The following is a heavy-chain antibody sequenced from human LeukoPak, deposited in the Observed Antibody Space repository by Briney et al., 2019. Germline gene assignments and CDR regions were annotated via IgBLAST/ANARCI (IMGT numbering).Heavy chain of an antibody. CDR3: ARRSLYSSGFDY. J-gene: IGHJ4*02. V-gene: IGHV4-39*01. D-gene: IGHD6-19*01. Sequence: SETLSLTCTVSGGSISSDSYYWGWIRQPPGKGLQWIGCIYYSGSTYYNPSLKSRVTISVDTSKNQFSLKLSSVTAADTAVYYCARRSLYSSGFDYWGQGTLVTVSS. CDR1: GGSISSDSYY. CDR2: IYYSGST.